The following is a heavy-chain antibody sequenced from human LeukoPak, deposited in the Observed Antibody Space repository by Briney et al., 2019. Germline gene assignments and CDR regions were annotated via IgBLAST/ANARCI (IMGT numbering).Heavy chain of an antibody. CDR3: ARRGNCSGNTCYHQALNV. D-gene: IGHD2-2*01. J-gene: IGHJ6*02. V-gene: IGHV4-34*01. CDR1: GGSFSGYY. CDR2: INHIETT. Sequence: PSETLSLTCAVYGGSFSGYYWTWVRQSPEKGLEWIAEINHIETTNYNPSLKSRVTISVDTSQNQFSLRLNSVTAADTAVYYCARRGNCSGNTCYHQALNVCGQGTTVTVSS.